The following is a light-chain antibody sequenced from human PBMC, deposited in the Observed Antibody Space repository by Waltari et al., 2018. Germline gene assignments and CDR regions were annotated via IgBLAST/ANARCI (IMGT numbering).Light chain of an antibody. Sequence: DIQMTQSPPTLSASVGDKVTITCRASQSIRTWLAWYQQKPGKAPKLLIYKASSLESGVPSRFSGSGSGTEFTLTISSLQPDDFATYYCQQYSTYTWAFGQGTKVEIK. CDR3: QQYSTYTWA. CDR2: KAS. V-gene: IGKV1-5*03. J-gene: IGKJ1*01. CDR1: QSIRTW.